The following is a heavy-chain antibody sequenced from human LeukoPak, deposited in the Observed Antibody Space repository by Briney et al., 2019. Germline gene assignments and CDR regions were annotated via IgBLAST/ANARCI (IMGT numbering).Heavy chain of an antibody. Sequence: SETLSLTCTVSGGSISSSSYYWGWIRQPPGKGLEWIGSIYYSGSTYYNPSLKSRVTISVDTSKNQFSLKLSSVTAADTAVYYCARVVYSSSGRYFDYWGQGTLVTVSS. CDR1: GGSISSSSYY. J-gene: IGHJ4*02. V-gene: IGHV4-39*07. CDR2: IYYSGST. CDR3: ARVVYSSSGRYFDY. D-gene: IGHD6-6*01.